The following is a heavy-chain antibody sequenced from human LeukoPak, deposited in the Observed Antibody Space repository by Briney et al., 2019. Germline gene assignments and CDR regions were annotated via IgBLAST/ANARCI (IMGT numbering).Heavy chain of an antibody. J-gene: IGHJ4*02. CDR2: ISWNGNSI. CDR1: GFTFDDYT. V-gene: IGHV3-43*01. CDR3: VTDVGSTVTPRELRY. D-gene: IGHD4-17*01. Sequence: PGGSLRLSCAASGFTFDDYTMHWIRQPPGKGLEWVSLISWNGNSIYYTDSVEGRFTISRDKSKNSLYLQMNSLRTEDTAFYYCVTDVGSTVTPRELRYWGQGTLVTVSS.